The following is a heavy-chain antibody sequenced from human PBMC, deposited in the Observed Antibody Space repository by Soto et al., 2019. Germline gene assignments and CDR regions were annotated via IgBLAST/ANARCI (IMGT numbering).Heavy chain of an antibody. V-gene: IGHV4-30-4*01. CDR1: GASISSGDYF. J-gene: IGHJ4*02. D-gene: IGHD5-12*01. CDR2: IYDSGSS. Sequence: SETLSLTCTVSGASISSGDYFWGWIRQSPGKGLEWIGYIYDSGSSYYNPSLQSRVTMSVDTSKNQFSLKLSSVTAADTAVYYCARLKGYISGPKIFDYSGQRSLVIVSS. CDR3: ARLKGYISGPKIFDY.